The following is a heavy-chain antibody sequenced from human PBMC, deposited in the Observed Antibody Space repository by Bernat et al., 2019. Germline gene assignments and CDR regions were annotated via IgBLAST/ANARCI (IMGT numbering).Heavy chain of an antibody. J-gene: IGHJ4*02. V-gene: IGHV3-7*01. D-gene: IGHD4-23*01. Sequence: EVQLVESGGGLVQPGGSLRLSCAASGFTFSSYWMKWVRQAPGKGPEWVANINQDGSEKYYVDSVKGRFTISRDNAKNSLYLQMNSLRAEDTAVYYCARGDGGNSGMGCWGQGTLVTVSS. CDR3: ARGDGGNSGMGC. CDR1: GFTFSSYW. CDR2: INQDGSEK.